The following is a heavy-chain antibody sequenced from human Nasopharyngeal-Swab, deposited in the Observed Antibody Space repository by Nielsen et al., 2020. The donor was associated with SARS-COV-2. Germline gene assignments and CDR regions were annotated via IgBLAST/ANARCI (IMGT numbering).Heavy chain of an antibody. J-gene: IGHJ4*02. V-gene: IGHV1-46*01. CDR1: GYTFTGYY. D-gene: IGHD5-18*01. CDR2: INPSGGST. CDR3: ARDRADTAMAD. Sequence: ASVKVSCMASGYTFTGYYMHWVRQAPGQGLEWMGIINPSGGSTSYAQKFQGRVTMTRDTSTSTVYMELSSLRSEDTAVYYCARDRADTAMADWGQGTLVTVSS.